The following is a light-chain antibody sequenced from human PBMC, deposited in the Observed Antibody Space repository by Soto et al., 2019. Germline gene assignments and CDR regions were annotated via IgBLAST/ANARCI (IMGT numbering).Light chain of an antibody. Sequence: AVQMTKSPSSLSASVGERVTITCRASQDIRNYLGWYQQKPGKAPKLLIYGASSLQSGVPSRFAGSGSVTDFTLTISSLQPEDSASYFCLQDHNYFCTFGQGTKVDIK. CDR3: LQDHNYFCT. V-gene: IGKV1-6*01. CDR1: QDIRNY. J-gene: IGKJ1*01. CDR2: GAS.